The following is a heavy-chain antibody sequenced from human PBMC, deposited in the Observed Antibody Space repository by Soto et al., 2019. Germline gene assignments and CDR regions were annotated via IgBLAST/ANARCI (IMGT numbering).Heavy chain of an antibody. J-gene: IGHJ6*02. CDR3: ARDCANGVCSYGGMDV. CDR2: MHPNRGTT. V-gene: IGHV1-8*02. D-gene: IGHD2-8*01. CDR1: GYTFTSYD. Sequence: ASVKVSCKASGYTFTSYDINWVRQATGQGLEWMGWMHPNRGTTGYAQKFQGRVTMTSNTSISTAYMELSSLRSEDTAVYYCARDCANGVCSYGGMDVWGQGTTVTVSS.